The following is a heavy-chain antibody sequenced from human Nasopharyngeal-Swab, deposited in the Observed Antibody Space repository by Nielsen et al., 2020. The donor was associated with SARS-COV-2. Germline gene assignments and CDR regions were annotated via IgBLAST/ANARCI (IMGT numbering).Heavy chain of an antibody. CDR1: GFSFSSFW. CDR3: ARDIGGFGGY. CDR2: IDTGGTRT. D-gene: IGHD4-23*01. Sequence: GGSLRLSCAASGFSFSSFWMHWVRQVPGEGLVWVSRIDTGGTRTDYAESVKGRFTISRDNAKNTLYLQMNNLRSEDTAVYYCARDIGGFGGYWGQGTLVTVSS. J-gene: IGHJ4*01. V-gene: IGHV3-74*01.